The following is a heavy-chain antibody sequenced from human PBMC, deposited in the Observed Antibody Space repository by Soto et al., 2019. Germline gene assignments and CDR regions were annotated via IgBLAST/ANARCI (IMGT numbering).Heavy chain of an antibody. V-gene: IGHV1-69*06. D-gene: IGHD1-20*01. J-gene: IGHJ4*02. CDR2: IIPVLGPA. Sequence: QVQLVQSGAEVRKPGSSVKVSCKASGVTYNTFAVSWVRQAPGQGLEWMGGIIPVLGPAFYAQKFQGRMTITADKSRSRPNLELTSLRFKDTPGYYCVRAAKRYFDYWGQGPLVTVSS. CDR1: GVTYNTFA. CDR3: VRAAKRYFDY.